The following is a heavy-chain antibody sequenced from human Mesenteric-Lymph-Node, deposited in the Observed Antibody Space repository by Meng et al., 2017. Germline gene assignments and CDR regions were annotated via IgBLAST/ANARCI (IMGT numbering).Heavy chain of an antibody. J-gene: IGHJ3*02. D-gene: IGHD3-3*01. V-gene: IGHV1-69*02. CDR2: IIPILGIA. CDR1: GGTFSSYT. CDR3: ARGSAGSYDFWSGYYPSAFDI. Sequence: SVKVSCKASGGTFSSYTISWVRQAPGQGLEWMGRIIPILGIANYAQKFQGRVTITADKSTSTAYMELSSLRSEDTAVYYCARGSAGSYDFWSGYYPSAFDIWGQGTMVTVSS.